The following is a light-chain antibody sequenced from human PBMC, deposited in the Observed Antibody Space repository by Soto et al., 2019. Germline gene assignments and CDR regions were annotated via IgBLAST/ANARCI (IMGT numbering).Light chain of an antibody. CDR2: YIS. Sequence: EIVMTQSPATLSVSPAEPSSLSCIASQSAGNFLAWYQQKPGQAPRLLIYYISTRATGIPARFSGSGSGTEFTLTISSLQSEDFAVYYCQQYNNWPPEGAFGQGTKVDIK. CDR3: QQYNNWPPEGA. CDR1: QSAGNF. V-gene: IGKV3D-15*01. J-gene: IGKJ1*01.